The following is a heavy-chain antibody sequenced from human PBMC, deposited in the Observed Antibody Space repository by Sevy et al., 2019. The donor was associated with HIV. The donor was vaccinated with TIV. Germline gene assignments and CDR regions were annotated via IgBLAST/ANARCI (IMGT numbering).Heavy chain of an antibody. V-gene: IGHV3-7*01. J-gene: IGHJ4*02. CDR2: IKQDGSEK. Sequence: GGSLRLSCVASGFTFSNNWMTWVRQAPGKGLQWVANIKQDGSEKYFVDSVKGRFTISRDNAKNSLYLQMSSLRVEDTAVYYCARGIFGSGSRLGLGYWGQGTLVTASS. CDR3: ARGIFGSGSRLGLGY. CDR1: GFTFSNNW. D-gene: IGHD3-10*01.